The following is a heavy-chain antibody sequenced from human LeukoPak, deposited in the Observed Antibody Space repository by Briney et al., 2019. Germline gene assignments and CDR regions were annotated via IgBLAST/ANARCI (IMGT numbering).Heavy chain of an antibody. D-gene: IGHD3-9*01. CDR1: GFTVSNDY. V-gene: IGHV3-53*05. J-gene: IGHJ4*02. CDR2: IYADGTT. Sequence: PGGSLRLSCAASGFTVSNDYMAWVRQDPGKGLEWVSLIYADGTTFYTDSVKGRLTMSRDNFKNTLYLQMNSLRPEDTALYYCAKASRHDILIGLGDYFNFWGQGNLVIVSS. CDR3: AKASRHDILIGLGDYFNF.